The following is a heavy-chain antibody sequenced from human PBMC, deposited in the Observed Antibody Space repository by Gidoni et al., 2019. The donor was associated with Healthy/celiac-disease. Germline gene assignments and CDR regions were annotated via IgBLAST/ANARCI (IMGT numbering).Heavy chain of an antibody. Sequence: QVQLVQSGAEVKKPGYSVKVSCKASGGPFSSYAISWVRQAPGQGLEWMGRIIPILGIANYAQKFQGRVTITADKSTSTAYMELSSLRSEDTAVYYCARGQMATIEPAFDIWGQGTMVTVSS. J-gene: IGHJ3*02. CDR1: GGPFSSYA. CDR3: ARGQMATIEPAFDI. D-gene: IGHD5-12*01. CDR2: IIPILGIA. V-gene: IGHV1-69*04.